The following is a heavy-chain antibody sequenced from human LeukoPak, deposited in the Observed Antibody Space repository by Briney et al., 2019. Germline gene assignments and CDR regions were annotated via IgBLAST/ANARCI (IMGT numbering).Heavy chain of an antibody. CDR1: GYTFTSYY. D-gene: IGHD6-19*01. Sequence: GASVKVSCKASGYTFTSYYMHWVRQAPGQGLEWMGIINPSGGSTSYAQKFQGRVTMTRDTSTSTVYMELSSLRSEDTAVYYCAGDFPVRLVGAYNWFDPWGQGTLVTVSS. CDR3: AGDFPVRLVGAYNWFDP. J-gene: IGHJ5*02. CDR2: INPSGGST. V-gene: IGHV1-46*01.